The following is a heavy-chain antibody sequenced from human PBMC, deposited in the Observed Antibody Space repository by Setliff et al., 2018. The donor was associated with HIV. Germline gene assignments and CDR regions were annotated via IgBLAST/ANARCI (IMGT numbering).Heavy chain of an antibody. D-gene: IGHD2-2*01. J-gene: IGHJ4*02. Sequence: GASVKVSCKASGYTFTTYSLHWVRQAPGQSLEWMGWINVGKGDTKSSQKFQGRFTITTDTSANTAYMELSSLTSDDTALYFCVRGALPAVFDFDHWSQGTQVTVSS. CDR3: VRGALPAVFDFDH. CDR2: INVGKGDT. V-gene: IGHV1-3*01. CDR1: GYTFTTYS.